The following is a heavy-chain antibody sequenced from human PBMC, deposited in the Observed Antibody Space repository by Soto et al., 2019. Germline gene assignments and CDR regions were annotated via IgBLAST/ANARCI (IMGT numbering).Heavy chain of an antibody. CDR1: GFTFSSYA. CDR2: ISGSGGNT. Sequence: GGSLRLSCAASGFTFSSYAMSWVRQAPGKGLEWVSTISGSGGNTYYADSVKGRFTISRENSKNTVSLQMDSLRAEDTAVYYCAKDRSSPGTTVRFDPWGQGTLVTVSS. V-gene: IGHV3-23*01. D-gene: IGHD1-1*01. J-gene: IGHJ5*02. CDR3: AKDRSSPGTTVRFDP.